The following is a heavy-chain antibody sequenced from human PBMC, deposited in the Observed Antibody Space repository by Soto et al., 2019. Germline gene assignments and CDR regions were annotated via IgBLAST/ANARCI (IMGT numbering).Heavy chain of an antibody. J-gene: IGHJ6*02. Sequence: QVQLVQSGAEVKKPGSSVKVSCKASGGTFSSYAISWVRQAPGQGLEWMGGIIPIFGTANYAQKFQGRVTITADESTSTAYMELSRLRSEDTAVYYCARRITMVRGVITYYYYGMDVWGQGTTVTVSS. D-gene: IGHD3-10*01. CDR3: ARRITMVRGVITYYYYGMDV. V-gene: IGHV1-69*01. CDR1: GGTFSSYA. CDR2: IIPIFGTA.